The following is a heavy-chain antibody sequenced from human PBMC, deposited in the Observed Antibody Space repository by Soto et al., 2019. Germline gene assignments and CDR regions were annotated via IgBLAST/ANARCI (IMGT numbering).Heavy chain of an antibody. CDR2: INHSGST. CDR3: ARGLAPLYYDFWSGYYQAYYYYGMDV. V-gene: IGHV4-34*01. D-gene: IGHD3-3*01. CDR1: GGSFSGYY. J-gene: IGHJ6*02. Sequence: QVQLQQWGAGLLKPSETLSLTCAVYGGSFSGYYWSWIRQPPGKGLEWIGEINHSGSTNYNPSLKSRVTISVDTAKNQFSLKLSSVTAADTAVYYCARGLAPLYYDFWSGYYQAYYYYGMDVWGQGTTVTVSS.